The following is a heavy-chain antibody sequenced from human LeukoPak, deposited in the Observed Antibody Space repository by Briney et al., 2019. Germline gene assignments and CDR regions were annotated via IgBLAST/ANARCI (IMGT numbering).Heavy chain of an antibody. V-gene: IGHV3-23*01. J-gene: IGHJ4*02. Sequence: PGGSLRLSCAASGFTFSSYAMSWVRQAPGKGLEWVSAISGSGGSTYYADSVKGRFTISRDNSKNTLYLQMNSLRAEDTAVYYCAKLVAVAGTWHYFDYWGQGTLVTVSS. CDR3: AKLVAVAGTWHYFDY. CDR1: GFTFSSYA. D-gene: IGHD6-19*01. CDR2: ISGSGGST.